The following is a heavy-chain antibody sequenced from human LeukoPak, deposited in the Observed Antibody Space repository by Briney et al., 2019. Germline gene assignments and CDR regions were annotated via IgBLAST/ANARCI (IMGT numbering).Heavy chain of an antibody. CDR2: INHSGST. Sequence: SETLSLTCAVYGGSFSGYYWSWIRQPPGKGLEWIGEINHSGSTNYNPSLKSRVTISVDTSKNQFSLKLSSVTAADTAVYYCARTLLTIFGVVMGCMDVWGKGTTVTVSS. CDR3: ARTLLTIFGVVMGCMDV. D-gene: IGHD3-3*01. CDR1: GGSFSGYY. V-gene: IGHV4-34*01. J-gene: IGHJ6*03.